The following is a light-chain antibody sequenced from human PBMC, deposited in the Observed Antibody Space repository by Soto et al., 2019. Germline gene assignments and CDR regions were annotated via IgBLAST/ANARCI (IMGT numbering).Light chain of an antibody. CDR3: SSYTTSSPHVV. J-gene: IGLJ2*01. CDR1: SSDVVGYNY. Sequence: QSALTQPDSVSGSPGQSITISCTGTSSDVVGYNYVSWYQQHPGKAPRHMIYDVSNRPSWVSNRFSGSKSGNTASLTISGLQAEDEAEYYCSSYTTSSPHVVVVGGTQLTV. V-gene: IGLV2-14*01. CDR2: DVS.